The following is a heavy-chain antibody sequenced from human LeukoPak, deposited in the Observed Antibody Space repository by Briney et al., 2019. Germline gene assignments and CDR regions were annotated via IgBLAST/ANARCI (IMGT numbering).Heavy chain of an antibody. CDR3: ARGTVVPAAFVDY. D-gene: IGHD2-2*01. CDR2: INHSGST. V-gene: IGHV4-34*01. CDR1: GGSFSGYY. Sequence: SETLSLTCAVYGGSFSGYYWSWIRQPPGKGLEWIGEINHSGSTNYNPSLKSRVTISVDTSKNQFSLKLSSVTAADTAVYYCARGTVVPAAFVDYWGQGPLVTVSS. J-gene: IGHJ4*02.